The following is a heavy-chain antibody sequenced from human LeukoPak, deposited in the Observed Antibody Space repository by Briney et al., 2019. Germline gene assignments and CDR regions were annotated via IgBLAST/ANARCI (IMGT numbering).Heavy chain of an antibody. CDR3: AREIGGWYGYAFDI. CDR1: GFTVSSNY. Sequence: GGSLRLSCAASGFTVSSNYMSWVRQAPGKGLEWVSVIYSGGSTYYADSVKGRFTISRHNSKDTLYLQMNSLRAEDTAVYYCAREIGGWYGYAFDIWGQGTMVTASS. J-gene: IGHJ3*02. CDR2: IYSGGST. V-gene: IGHV3-53*04. D-gene: IGHD6-19*01.